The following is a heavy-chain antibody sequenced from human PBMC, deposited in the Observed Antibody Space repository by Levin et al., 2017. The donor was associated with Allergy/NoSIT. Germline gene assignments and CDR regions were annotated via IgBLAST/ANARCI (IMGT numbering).Heavy chain of an antibody. D-gene: IGHD3-22*01. Sequence: SETLSLTCAVYGGSFSGYYWSWIRQPPGKGLEWIGEINHSGSTNYNPSLKSRVTISVDTSKNQFSLKLSSVTAADTAVYYCARGLFTYYDSSGYYFVRRLVAFDIWGQGTMVTVSS. CDR2: INHSGST. CDR1: GGSFSGYY. CDR3: ARGLFTYYDSSGYYFVRRLVAFDI. J-gene: IGHJ3*02. V-gene: IGHV4-34*01.